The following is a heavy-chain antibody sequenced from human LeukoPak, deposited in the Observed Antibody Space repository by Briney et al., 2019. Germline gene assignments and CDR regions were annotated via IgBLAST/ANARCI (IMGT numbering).Heavy chain of an antibody. CDR2: ISDSSSYI. CDR1: GFTFNTYA. D-gene: IGHD3-10*01. Sequence: GGSLRLSCAASGFTFNTYAMNWVRQAPGKGQEWVSSISDSSSYIYYADSVKGRFTISRDNAKNSLYLQMNSLRAEDTAVYYCARYYGSGSPPFDYWGQGTLVTVSS. CDR3: ARYYGSGSPPFDY. J-gene: IGHJ4*02. V-gene: IGHV3-21*01.